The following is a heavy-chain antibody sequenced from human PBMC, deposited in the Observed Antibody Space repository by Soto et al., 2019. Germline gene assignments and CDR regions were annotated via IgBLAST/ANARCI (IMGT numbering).Heavy chain of an antibody. CDR3: ARDTRVAFSYFDN. V-gene: IGHV4-31*03. CDR1: GDSISSGDYY. Sequence: QVQLQESGPGLVKPSQTLSLTCIVSGDSISSGDYYWSWIRQHPGKGLEWIGQIHYSGSTYYNPSRMRRVTISVDTSKNQFSLRLSSVTAADTAVYYCARDTRVAFSYFDNWGQGALVTVSS. D-gene: IGHD2-21*01. CDR2: IHYSGST. J-gene: IGHJ4*02.